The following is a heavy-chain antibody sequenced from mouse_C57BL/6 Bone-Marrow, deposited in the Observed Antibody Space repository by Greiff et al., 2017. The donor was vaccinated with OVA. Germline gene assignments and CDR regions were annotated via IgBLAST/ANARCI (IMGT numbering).Heavy chain of an antibody. CDR3: ASYYSNYEWFAY. J-gene: IGHJ3*01. D-gene: IGHD2-5*01. V-gene: IGHV5-2*03. CDR2: INSDGGST. Sequence: VKVVESGGGLVQPGESLKLSCESTEYEFPSHDMSWVRKTPEKRLELVAAINSDGGSTYYPDTMERRFIISRDNTKKTLYLQMSSLRSEDTALYYCASYYSNYEWFAYWGQGTLVTVSA. CDR1: EYEFPSHD.